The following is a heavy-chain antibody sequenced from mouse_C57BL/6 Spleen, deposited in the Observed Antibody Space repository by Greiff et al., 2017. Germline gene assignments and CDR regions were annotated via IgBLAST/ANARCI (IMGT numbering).Heavy chain of an antibody. J-gene: IGHJ1*03. D-gene: IGHD1-1*01. V-gene: IGHV1-34*01. CDR2: IYPNNGGT. Sequence: EVQLQQSGPELVKPGASVKMSCKASGYTFTNYSMHWVKQSHGKSLEWIGYIYPNNGGTGYNQKFKGKATLTVENSSSTAYMGHRSLTSEDCAVYDCARSDYYDGSSYPYWYFDVWGTGTTVTVSS. CDR3: ARSDYYDGSSYPYWYFDV. CDR1: GYTFTNYS.